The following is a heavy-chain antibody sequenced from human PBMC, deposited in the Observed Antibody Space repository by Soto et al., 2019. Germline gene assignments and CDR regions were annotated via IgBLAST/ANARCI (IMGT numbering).Heavy chain of an antibody. CDR2: ISSDVSST. V-gene: IGHV3-74*01. Sequence: EMQLVESGGGLVQPGGSRRLSCAASGFTFSSYWMHWVRQAPGKGLVWVSRISSDVSSTSYADSVKGRFIISRDNAKNTLYLQMDSLSAEDTAVYYCARGVGYSAQDSWGQGTLVTVSS. J-gene: IGHJ4*02. D-gene: IGHD5-18*01. CDR3: ARGVGYSAQDS. CDR1: GFTFSSYW.